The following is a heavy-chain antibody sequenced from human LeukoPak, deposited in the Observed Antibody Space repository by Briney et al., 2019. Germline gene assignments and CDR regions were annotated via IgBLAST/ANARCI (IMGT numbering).Heavy chain of an antibody. CDR2: ISYDGSNK. D-gene: IGHD6-19*01. CDR3: AKLGRIAVAGTTEYFQH. V-gene: IGHV3-30*18. J-gene: IGHJ1*01. Sequence: GGSLRLSCAASGFTFSSYGMHWVRQAPGKGLEWVAVISYDGSNKYYADSVKGRFTISRDNSKNTLYLQMNSLRAEDTAVYYCAKLGRIAVAGTTEYFQHWGQGTLVTVSS. CDR1: GFTFSSYG.